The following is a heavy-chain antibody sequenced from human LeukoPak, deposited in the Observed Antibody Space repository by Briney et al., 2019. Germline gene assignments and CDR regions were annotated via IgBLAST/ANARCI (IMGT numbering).Heavy chain of an antibody. D-gene: IGHD6-19*01. CDR3: ARIRYSSGWYGDYFDN. Sequence: QSGGSLRLSCAASGFTFSSYAMSWVRQAPGKGLEWVSVISGSGGDTYYADSVKGQFTISRDNSKNTLCLQMNSLRAEDTAVYYCARIRYSSGWYGDYFDNWGQGTLVTVSS. CDR1: GFTFSSYA. V-gene: IGHV3-23*01. J-gene: IGHJ4*02. CDR2: ISGSGGDT.